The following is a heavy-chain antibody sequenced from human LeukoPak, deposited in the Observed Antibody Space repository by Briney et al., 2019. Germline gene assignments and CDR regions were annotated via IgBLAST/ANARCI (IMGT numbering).Heavy chain of an antibody. CDR1: GFTFSSYG. D-gene: IGHD3-3*01. CDR2: ISYDGSNK. J-gene: IGHJ4*02. CDR3: AIGPGGYYFDY. Sequence: GGSLRLSCAASGFTFSSYGMHWVRQAPGKGLEWVAVISYDGSNKYYADSVKGRFTISRDNSKNTLYLQMNSLRAEDTAVYYCAIGPGGYYFDYWGQGTLVTVSS. V-gene: IGHV3-30*03.